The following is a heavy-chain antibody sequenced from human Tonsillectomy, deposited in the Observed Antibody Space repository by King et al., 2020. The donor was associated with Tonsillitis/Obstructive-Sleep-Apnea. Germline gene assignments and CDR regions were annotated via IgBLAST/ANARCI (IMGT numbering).Heavy chain of an antibody. J-gene: IGHJ3*02. Sequence: VQLVQSGGGLVKPGGSLRLSCAASGFTFSSYSMNWVRQAPGKGLEWVSSISSSSYIYYADSVKGRFTISRDNAKNSLYLQMNSLRAEDTAVYYCARPDRPSSSSRAFDIWGQGTMVTVSS. CDR2: ISSSSYI. V-gene: IGHV3-21*01. CDR3: ARPDRPSSSSRAFDI. CDR1: GFTFSSYS. D-gene: IGHD6-6*01.